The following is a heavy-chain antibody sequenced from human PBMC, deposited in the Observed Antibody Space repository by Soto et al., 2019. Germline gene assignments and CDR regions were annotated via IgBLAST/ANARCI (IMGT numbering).Heavy chain of an antibody. CDR3: ASWRSYSGSYCFDY. Sequence: SVKVSCKASGGTFNTYTINWLRQAPGRGLEWVGQVVPMYDSVNYAETFQGRVTITVDKSTNTAYMELTSLRSQDTALYFCASWRSYSGSYCFDYWGQGTLITVSS. D-gene: IGHD1-26*01. J-gene: IGHJ4*02. V-gene: IGHV1-69*06. CDR2: VVPMYDSV. CDR1: GGTFNTYT.